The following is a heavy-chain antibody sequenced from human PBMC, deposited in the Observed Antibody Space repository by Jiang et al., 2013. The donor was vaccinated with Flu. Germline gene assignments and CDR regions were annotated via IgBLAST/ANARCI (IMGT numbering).Heavy chain of an antibody. V-gene: IGHV1-46*01. CDR1: GYTFTSYY. Sequence: KASGYTFTSYYMHWVRQAPGQGLEWMGIINPSGGSTSYAQKFQGRVTMTRDTSTSTVYMELSSLRSEDTAVYYCARSPFAYTGEWDYWGQGTLVTVSS. J-gene: IGHJ4*02. CDR2: INPSGGST. D-gene: IGHD3-10*01. CDR3: ARSPFAYTGEWDY.